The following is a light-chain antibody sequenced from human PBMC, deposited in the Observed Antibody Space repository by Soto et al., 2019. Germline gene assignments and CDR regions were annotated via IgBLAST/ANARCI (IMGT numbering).Light chain of an antibody. Sequence: QSALTQPPSASGSPGQSVAISCTGTSSDVGAYNHVSWYQQQPGKAPKLIICEVNKRPSGVPDRFSGSKSGNTASLTVSWLQAEDEADYYCSSYAGSTKWVFGGGTKVTVL. CDR1: SSDVGAYNH. CDR2: EVN. CDR3: SSYAGSTKWV. J-gene: IGLJ3*02. V-gene: IGLV2-8*01.